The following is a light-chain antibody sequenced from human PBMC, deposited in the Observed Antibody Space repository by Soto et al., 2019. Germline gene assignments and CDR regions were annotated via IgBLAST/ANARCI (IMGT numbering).Light chain of an antibody. CDR2: GNS. CDR3: QSHDSSLSGHV. Sequence: QSVLTQPPSVSGAPGQRVTISCTGSSSNIGAGYDVHWYQQLPGTAPKLLIYGNSNRPSGVPDRFSGSKSGTSASLAITGLQAEDEADYYCQSHDSSLSGHVFGTGTKVTVL. V-gene: IGLV1-40*01. J-gene: IGLJ1*01. CDR1: SSNIGAGYD.